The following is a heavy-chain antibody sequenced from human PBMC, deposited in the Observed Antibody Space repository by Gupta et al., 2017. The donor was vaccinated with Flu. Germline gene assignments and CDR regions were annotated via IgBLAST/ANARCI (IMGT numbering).Heavy chain of an antibody. CDR2: INSDGNT. Sequence: LVRQAPGKRLQCVSSINSDGNTYYTDSVKGRFIISRDYSKNMLYLQMNSLAAEDTAIYYCVKGGPLARIPDYWGQGALVTVSS. CDR3: VKGGPLARIPDY. D-gene: IGHD2-21*01. J-gene: IGHJ4*02. V-gene: IGHV3-23*01.